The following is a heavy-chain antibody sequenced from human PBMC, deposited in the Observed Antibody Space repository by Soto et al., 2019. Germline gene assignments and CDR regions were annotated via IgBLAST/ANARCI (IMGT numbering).Heavy chain of an antibody. CDR2: ISGSGGST. V-gene: IGHV3-23*01. Sequence: EVQLLESGGGLVQPGGSLRLSCAASGFTFSSNGMSWVRQAPGKGLEWVSAISGSGGSTYYADSVKGRFTIPRDNSKNTLYRQMNSLRAEDTAVYYCAKEATRRGGWFDPWGQGTLVTVSS. CDR1: GFTFSSNG. CDR3: AKEATRRGGWFDP. J-gene: IGHJ5*02. D-gene: IGHD2-15*01.